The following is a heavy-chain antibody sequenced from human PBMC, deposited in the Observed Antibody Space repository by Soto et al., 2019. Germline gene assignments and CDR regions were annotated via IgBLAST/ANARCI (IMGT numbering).Heavy chain of an antibody. Sequence: QVQLVQSGAEVKKPGASVKVSCKASGYTFTSYGISWVRQAPGQGLEWMGWISAYNGNTNYAQKLQGRVTMTTDTSTRTAYMELRSLRSDDTAVYYCAGFLWFGELLFPSLDSWGQGTLVTVSS. J-gene: IGHJ4*02. CDR2: ISAYNGNT. CDR3: AGFLWFGELLFPSLDS. D-gene: IGHD3-10*01. CDR1: GYTFTSYG. V-gene: IGHV1-18*01.